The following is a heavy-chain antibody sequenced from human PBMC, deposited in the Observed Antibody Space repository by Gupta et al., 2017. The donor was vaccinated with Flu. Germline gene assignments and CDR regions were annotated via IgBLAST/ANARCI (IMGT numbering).Heavy chain of an antibody. CDR2: IYYSGST. Sequence: QLQLQESGPGLVKPSETLSLTCTVSGGSISSSSYYWGWIRQPPGKGLEWIGSIYYSGSTYYSPAINCHVTITIETTKSEYSLKLRFVPAVGTAVDYGAGHQTCDYFSRNSFVTLDYFDYWGQGTLVTVSS. CDR1: GGSISSSSYY. J-gene: IGHJ4*02. V-gene: IGHV4-39*01. CDR3: AGHQTCDYFSRNSFVTLDYFDY. D-gene: IGHD2-2*01.